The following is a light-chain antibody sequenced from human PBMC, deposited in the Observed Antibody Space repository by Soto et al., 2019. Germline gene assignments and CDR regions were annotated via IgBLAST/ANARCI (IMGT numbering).Light chain of an antibody. CDR3: QQSYSAPYT. CDR2: AAS. J-gene: IGKJ2*01. CDR1: QSIYSS. V-gene: IGKV1-39*01. Sequence: DIQMTQSPSSLSASVGDRVTITCQASQSIYSSLNWYHQKTGKAPKILVYAASNLQSGYPSRFRVSGSRTDFTLSISSLQPEDVATYYCQQSYSAPYTFGQGTKLEI.